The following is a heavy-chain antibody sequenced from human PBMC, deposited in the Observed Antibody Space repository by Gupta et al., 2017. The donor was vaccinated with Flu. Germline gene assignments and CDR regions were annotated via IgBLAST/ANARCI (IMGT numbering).Heavy chain of an antibody. D-gene: IGHD2-21*02. CDR3: TTARTYCGGDCYDAFDI. J-gene: IGHJ3*02. Sequence: EVQLVESGGGLVQPGRSLRLSCTASGFTFGDYAMSWFRQAPGKGLEWVGFIRSKAYGGTTEYAASVKGRFTISRDDSKSIAYLQMNSLKTEDTAVYYCTTARTYCGGDCYDAFDIWGQGTMVTVSS. V-gene: IGHV3-49*03. CDR1: GFTFGDYA. CDR2: IRSKAYGGTT.